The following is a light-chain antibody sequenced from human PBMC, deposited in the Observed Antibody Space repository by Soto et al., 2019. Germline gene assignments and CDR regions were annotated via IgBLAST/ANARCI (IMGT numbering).Light chain of an antibody. Sequence: IQLTQSPSSLSSSLGDRVTITWRASQGINTFLAWYQQKAGKAPKLLIYAASTLQSGVPSRFSGSGSGTDFTLTISSLKSEDFATYYCQQLNTYPITFGQGTRLEIK. CDR1: QGINTF. J-gene: IGKJ5*01. CDR3: QQLNTYPIT. V-gene: IGKV1-9*01. CDR2: AAS.